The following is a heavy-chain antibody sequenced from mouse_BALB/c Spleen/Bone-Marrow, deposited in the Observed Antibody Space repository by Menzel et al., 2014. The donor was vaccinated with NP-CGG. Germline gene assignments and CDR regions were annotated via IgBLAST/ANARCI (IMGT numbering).Heavy chain of an antibody. CDR3: ARRELGEFDY. CDR2: INPGSGGT. V-gene: IGHV1-54*01. J-gene: IGHJ2*01. CDR1: GYAFTNYL. D-gene: IGHD4-1*01. Sequence: VQLQQSGAELVRPGTSVKVSCKASGYAFTNYLIEWVKQRPGQGLEWIGVINPGSGGTNYNEKFKGKATLTADKSSSTAYMLLSSLTSDDSAVYFCARRELGEFDYWGQGTTLTVSS.